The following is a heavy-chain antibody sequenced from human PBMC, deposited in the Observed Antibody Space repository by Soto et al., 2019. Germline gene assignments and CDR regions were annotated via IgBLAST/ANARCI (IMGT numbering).Heavy chain of an antibody. J-gene: IGHJ4*02. CDR2: ISWNSGSI. CDR1: GFTFDDYA. Sequence: EVQLVESGGGLVQPGRSLRLSCAASGFTFDDYAMHWVRQAPGKGLEWVSGISWNSGSIGYVDSVKGRFTISSDNAKNDLYLQMNSLRAEDTALYYGAKYTAPEVTLAQFDYWGQGTLVTVSS. V-gene: IGHV3-9*01. CDR3: AKYTAPEVTLAQFDY. D-gene: IGHD3-10*01.